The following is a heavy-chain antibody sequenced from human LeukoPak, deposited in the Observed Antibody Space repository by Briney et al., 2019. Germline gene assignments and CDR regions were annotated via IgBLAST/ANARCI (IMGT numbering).Heavy chain of an antibody. D-gene: IGHD2-2*01. Sequence: GGSLRLSCAASGFTFSDYAMHWVRQAPGKGLEWVAVISKDGSDKYYPGSVRGRFTISRDNSKNTLYLQMNNLRAEDTAIYYCAKRQGSSASCYDYWGQGTLVTVSS. CDR3: AKRQGSSASCYDY. V-gene: IGHV3-30-3*02. CDR2: ISKDGSDK. CDR1: GFTFSDYA. J-gene: IGHJ4*02.